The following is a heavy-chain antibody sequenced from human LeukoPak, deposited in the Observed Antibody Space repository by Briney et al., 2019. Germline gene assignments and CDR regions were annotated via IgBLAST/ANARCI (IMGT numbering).Heavy chain of an antibody. CDR2: IYYSGST. Sequence: SETLSLTCTVSGDSISSSSYYWGWIRQPPGKGLEWIGSIYYSGSTYYNPSLKSRVTISVDTSKNQFSLKLSSVTAADTAVYYCLTVVTGVWYFDYWGQGTLVTVSS. CDR1: GDSISSSSYY. D-gene: IGHD4-23*01. CDR3: LTVVTGVWYFDY. J-gene: IGHJ4*02. V-gene: IGHV4-39*07.